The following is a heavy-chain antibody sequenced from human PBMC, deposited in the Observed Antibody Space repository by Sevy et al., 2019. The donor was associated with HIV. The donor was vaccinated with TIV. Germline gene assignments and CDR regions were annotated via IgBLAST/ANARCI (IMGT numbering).Heavy chain of an antibody. CDR3: TNEVYGDLSYGMDV. CDR2: IKSKTAGGTT. Sequence: GGSLRLSCAGSGFTFSHAWMTWVRQAPGKGLEWVGRIKSKTAGGTTDYSAPVKGRFTISSDDSETTMYLQMNSLKTEDTAVYYCTNEVYGDLSYGMDVWGQGTTVTVSS. CDR1: GFTFSHAW. D-gene: IGHD4-17*01. V-gene: IGHV3-15*05. J-gene: IGHJ6*02.